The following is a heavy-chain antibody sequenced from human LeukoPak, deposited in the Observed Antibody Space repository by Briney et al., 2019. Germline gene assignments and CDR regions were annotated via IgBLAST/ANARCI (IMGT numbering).Heavy chain of an antibody. J-gene: IGHJ5*02. V-gene: IGHV5-51*01. D-gene: IGHD2-21*02. CDR1: GYSFTTYW. CDR3: ARQGGGDPYNWFDP. Sequence: GESLRISCQGSGYSFTTYWIGWVRPVPGKGLEWMGIIYPGDSDTRYSPSFQGQVTISADKSISTAYLQWTSLKASDTAMYYCARQGGGDPYNWFDPWGQGTLVTVSS. CDR2: IYPGDSDT.